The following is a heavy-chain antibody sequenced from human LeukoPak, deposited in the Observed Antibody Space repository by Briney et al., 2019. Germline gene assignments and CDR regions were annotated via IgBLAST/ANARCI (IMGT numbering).Heavy chain of an antibody. V-gene: IGHV3-53*01. CDR1: GFTVSNNY. D-gene: IGHD5-18*01. CDR2: IYSGGST. Sequence: GGSLRLSCAASGFTVSNNYMSWVRQAPGKGLEWVSVIYSGGSTYYADSVKGRFTISRDNSKNTLYLQMNSLRAEDTAVYYCASIYSYGYFDYWGQGTLVTVSS. CDR3: ASIYSYGYFDY. J-gene: IGHJ4*02.